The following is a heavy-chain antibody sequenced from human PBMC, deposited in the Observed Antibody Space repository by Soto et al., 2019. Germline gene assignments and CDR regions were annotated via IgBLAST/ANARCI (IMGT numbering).Heavy chain of an antibody. CDR2: IHHRGNT. CDR1: GGSISSGDYY. D-gene: IGHD3-22*01. CDR3: AREGGSYDSGGFLIRGAFDV. Sequence: QVQLQQSGPGLVKPSQTLSLTCTVSGGSISSGDYYWNWIRQHPEKGLEWIGSIHHRGNTYYSPSLESRISISIDTSKKQFSLRRSSVTAADTAVYYCAREGGSYDSGGFLIRGAFDVWGQGTTVTVSP. J-gene: IGHJ3*01. V-gene: IGHV4-31*03.